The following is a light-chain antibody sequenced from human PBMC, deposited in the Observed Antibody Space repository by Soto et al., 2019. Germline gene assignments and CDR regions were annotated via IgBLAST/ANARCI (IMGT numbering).Light chain of an antibody. CDR3: AAWDDSLKAVV. Sequence: QSVLTQPPSASGTPGQRVFISCSGSSSNIGGTNYAYWYQQLPGAAPKLLMHSNNLRPSGVPERISGSKSGTSASLAISGLRSEDEAVYYCAAWDDSLKAVVFGGGTKLTVL. CDR1: SSNIGGTNY. J-gene: IGLJ2*01. CDR2: SNN. V-gene: IGLV1-47*02.